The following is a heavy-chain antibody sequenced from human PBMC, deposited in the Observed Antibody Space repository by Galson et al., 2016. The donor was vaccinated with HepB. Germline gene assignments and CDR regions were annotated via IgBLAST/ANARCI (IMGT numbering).Heavy chain of an antibody. Sequence: SLRLSCATSGFPFTNYWMFWVRQVPGKGLQWVSRINSDGHSTDYADSVRGRFTVSRDNAKSTLYLQLNSLRVEDTGVYYCAKLMRSGYSYFYALNGWGQGTTVTVSS. CDR2: INSDGHST. D-gene: IGHD5-12*01. CDR3: AKLMRSGYSYFYALNG. V-gene: IGHV3-74*01. J-gene: IGHJ6*02. CDR1: GFPFTNYW.